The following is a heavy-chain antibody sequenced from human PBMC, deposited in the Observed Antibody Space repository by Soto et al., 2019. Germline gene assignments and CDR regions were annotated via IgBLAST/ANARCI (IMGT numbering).Heavy chain of an antibody. CDR3: ADLGYCSSNSCHYVPN. Sequence: ASVKVSCKASGYTFTGYYMHWVRQAPGQGLEWMGWINPNSGGTNYAQKFQGRVTMTRDTSISTAYMELSRLRSDDTAVYYCADLGYCSSNSCHYVPNWGQGTLVTVSS. V-gene: IGHV1-2*02. J-gene: IGHJ4*02. CDR1: GYTFTGYY. D-gene: IGHD2-2*01. CDR2: INPNSGGT.